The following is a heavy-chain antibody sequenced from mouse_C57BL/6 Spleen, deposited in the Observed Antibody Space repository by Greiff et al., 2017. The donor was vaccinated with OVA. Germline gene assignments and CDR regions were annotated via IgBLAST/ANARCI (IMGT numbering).Heavy chain of an antibody. CDR3: ATMVTYYFDY. CDR1: GFTFSDYY. CDR2: INYDGSST. V-gene: IGHV5-16*01. J-gene: IGHJ2*01. D-gene: IGHD2-2*01. Sequence: DVQLVESEGGLVQPGSSMKLSCTASGFTFSDYYMAWVRQVPEKGLEWVANINYDGSSTYYLDSLKSRFIISRDNAKNILYLQMSSLKSEDTATYYCATMVTYYFDYWGQGTTLTVSS.